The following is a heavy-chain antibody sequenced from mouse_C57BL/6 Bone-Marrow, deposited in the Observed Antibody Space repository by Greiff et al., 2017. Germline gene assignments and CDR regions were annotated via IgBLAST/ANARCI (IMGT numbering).Heavy chain of an antibody. CDR3: AREVWLLTHWYCDV. CDR1: GYTFTSYW. V-gene: IGHV1-52*01. Sequence: QVQLQQPGAELVRPGSSVKLSCKASGYTFTSYWMHWVKQRPRQGLEWIGNIDPSDSDTHYNQKFKDKATLTVDKSSSTAYMQLSSLTSEDSAVYYCAREVWLLTHWYCDVWGTGTTVTVSS. D-gene: IGHD2-10*02. CDR2: IDPSDSDT. J-gene: IGHJ1*03.